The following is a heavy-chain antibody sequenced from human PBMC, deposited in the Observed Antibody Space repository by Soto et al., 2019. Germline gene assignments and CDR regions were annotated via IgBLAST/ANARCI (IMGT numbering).Heavy chain of an antibody. CDR1: GGSFSGYY. Sequence: ASETLSLTCAVYGGSFSGYYWSWIRQPPGKGLEWIGEINHSGSTNYNPSLKSRVTISVDTSKNQFSLKLSSVTAADTAVYYCANSPTLRSVPPYYYYYYMDVWGKGTTVTVSS. CDR2: INHSGST. J-gene: IGHJ6*03. D-gene: IGHD2-2*01. CDR3: ANSPTLRSVPPYYYYYYMDV. V-gene: IGHV4-34*01.